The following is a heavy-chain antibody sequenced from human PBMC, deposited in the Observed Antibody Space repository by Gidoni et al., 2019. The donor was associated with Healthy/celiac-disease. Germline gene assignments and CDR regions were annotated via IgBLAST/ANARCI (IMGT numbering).Heavy chain of an antibody. CDR3: ARHVVVAGPNELYYFDY. J-gene: IGHJ4*02. V-gene: IGHV4-39*01. Sequence: HLQLQESGPGLVKPSETLSLTCTVSGGSISSNSFYWGWIRQPPGKGLEWIGSIYYSGSTYYNPSLKSRVTISVDTSKNQFSLKLSSVTAADTAVYYCARHVVVAGPNELYYFDYWGQGTLVTVSS. CDR2: IYYSGST. CDR1: GGSISSNSFY. D-gene: IGHD6-19*01.